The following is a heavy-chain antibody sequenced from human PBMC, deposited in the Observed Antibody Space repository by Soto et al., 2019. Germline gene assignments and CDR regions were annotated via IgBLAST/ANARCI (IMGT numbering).Heavy chain of an antibody. CDR3: ARVGYYDFWSGSQDAFDI. Sequence: GGSLRLSCAASGFTFSSYWMSWVRQAPGKGLEWVANIKQDGSEKYYVDSVKGRFTISRDNAKNSLYLQMNSLRAEDTAMYYCARVGYYDFWSGSQDAFDIWGQGTMVTVSS. CDR1: GFTFSSYW. J-gene: IGHJ3*02. CDR2: IKQDGSEK. V-gene: IGHV3-7*01. D-gene: IGHD3-3*01.